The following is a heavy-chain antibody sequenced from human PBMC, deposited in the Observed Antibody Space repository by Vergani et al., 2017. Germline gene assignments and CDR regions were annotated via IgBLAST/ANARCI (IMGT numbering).Heavy chain of an antibody. D-gene: IGHD5-24*01. CDR1: GFAFSRYA. V-gene: IGHV3-23*01. CDR2: LTARGSGI. J-gene: IGHJ4*02. CDR3: AKSGWLQLFGAHYFDP. Sequence: EVQLLESGGRLVQPGGSLRLSCVASGFAFSRYAMSWVRQAPGKGLEWVSGLTARGSGISYADSVRGRFTISRDNSKNTLFLQRDSLRAEDTAVYYCAKSGWLQLFGAHYFDPWGPGILVTVSS.